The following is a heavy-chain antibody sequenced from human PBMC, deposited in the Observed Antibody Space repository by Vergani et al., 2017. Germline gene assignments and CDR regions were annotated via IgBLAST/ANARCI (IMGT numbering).Heavy chain of an antibody. D-gene: IGHD3-10*01. CDR1: GGSISSYY. Sequence: QVHLQQWGTGLLKPSETLSLTCTVSGGSISSYYWSWIRQPPGKGLEWIGYIYYSGSTNYNPSLETRVTISGDTSKNQFSLKLNSVTAADTAVYYCGRVADFYGLGSRLLDLWGQGILVTVSS. J-gene: IGHJ5*02. V-gene: IGHV4-59*01. CDR2: IYYSGST. CDR3: GRVADFYGLGSRLLDL.